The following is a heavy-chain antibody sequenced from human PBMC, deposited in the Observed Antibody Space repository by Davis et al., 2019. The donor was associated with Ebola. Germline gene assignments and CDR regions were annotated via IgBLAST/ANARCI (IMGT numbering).Heavy chain of an antibody. D-gene: IGHD2-15*01. V-gene: IGHV5-10-1*01. Sequence: GESLKISCKASGYRFSSYWISWVRQMPGKGLEWMGRIDPSDSYTNYSPSFQGHVTVSVDKSISTAYLQWSSLKASDTAMYYCARHGGYCSGGSCYSEGFDYWGQGTLVTVSS. CDR3: ARHGGYCSGGSCYSEGFDY. J-gene: IGHJ4*02. CDR1: GYRFSSYW. CDR2: IDPSDSYT.